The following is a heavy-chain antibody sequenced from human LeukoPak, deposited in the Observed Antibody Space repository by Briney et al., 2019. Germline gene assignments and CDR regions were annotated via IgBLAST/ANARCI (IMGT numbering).Heavy chain of an antibody. J-gene: IGHJ1*01. CDR3: ARGVRSEYFQY. D-gene: IGHD3-16*01. V-gene: IGHV1-2*02. CDR1: GYTFTGYY. CDR2: INPHSGGT. Sequence: VASVKVSCKASGYTFTGYYLHWVRQAPGQGLEWRGWINPHSGGTNYAQKFQGRVTMTRDTSISTAYMELSRLRSDDTAVYYCARGVRSEYFQYWGQGTLVTVSS.